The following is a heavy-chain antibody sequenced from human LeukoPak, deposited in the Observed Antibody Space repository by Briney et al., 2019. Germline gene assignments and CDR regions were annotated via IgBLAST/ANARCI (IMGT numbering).Heavy chain of an antibody. CDR3: ARFQGIAALDAFDI. J-gene: IGHJ3*02. CDR2: FDPEDGET. CDR1: GYTLTELS. D-gene: IGHD6-13*01. Sequence: GASVKVSCKVSGYTLTELSMHWVRQAPGKGLEWMGGFDPEDGETIYAQKFQGRVTMTEDTSTDTAYMELSSLRSDDTAVYYCARFQGIAALDAFDIWGQGTMVTVSS. V-gene: IGHV1-24*01.